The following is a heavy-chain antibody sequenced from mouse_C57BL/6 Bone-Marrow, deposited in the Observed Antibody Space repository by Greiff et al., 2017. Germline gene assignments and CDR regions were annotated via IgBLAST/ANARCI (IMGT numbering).Heavy chain of an antibody. CDR2: IDPETGGT. D-gene: IGHD1-1*01. Sequence: QVQLKQSGAELVRPGASVTLSCKASGYTFTDYEMHWVKQTPVHGLEWIGAIDPETGGTAYNQKFQGKAILTADKSSSTAYLELRSLTSEDSAVYYSTRCPITAVGAKGGYFDVWGTGTRVTVSS. CDR1: GYTFTDYE. V-gene: IGHV1-15*01. J-gene: IGHJ1*03. CDR3: TRCPITAVGAKGGYFDV.